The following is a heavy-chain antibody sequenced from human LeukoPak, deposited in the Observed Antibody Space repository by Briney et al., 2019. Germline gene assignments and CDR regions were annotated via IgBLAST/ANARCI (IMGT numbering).Heavy chain of an antibody. CDR1: GGSISSSSYY. CDR2: IYYSGST. CDR3: ARTDGNYNSPFDY. V-gene: IGHV4-39*01. J-gene: IGHJ4*02. D-gene: IGHD4-23*01. Sequence: SETLSLTCTVSGGSISSSSYYWGWIRQPPGKGLEWIGSIYYSGSTYYNPSLKSRVTISVDTSKNQFSLKLSSVTAADTAVYYCARTDGNYNSPFDYWGQGTLVTVSS.